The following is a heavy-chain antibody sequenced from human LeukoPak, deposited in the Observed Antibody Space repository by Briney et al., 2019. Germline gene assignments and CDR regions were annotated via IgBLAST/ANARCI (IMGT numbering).Heavy chain of an antibody. CDR3: ARERWRLSINAFDI. V-gene: IGHV4-61*02. D-gene: IGHD2-15*01. J-gene: IGHJ3*02. CDR2: IYISGST. CDR1: GDSISSNNYY. Sequence: SETLSLTCTVSGDSISSNNYYWNWIRQPAGKGLEWIGRIYISGSTNYNPSLKSRVSISLDTSKNQFSLRLSSVTAADTAVYFCARERWRLSINAFDIWGQGTMVTVSS.